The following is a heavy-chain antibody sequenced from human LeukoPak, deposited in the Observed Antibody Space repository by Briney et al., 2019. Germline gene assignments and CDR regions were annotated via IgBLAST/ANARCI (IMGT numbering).Heavy chain of an antibody. J-gene: IGHJ6*02. CDR1: GFTFSSYA. V-gene: IGHV3-30-3*01. CDR3: ARIPPADYYYGMDV. CDR2: ISYDGSNK. Sequence: GGSLRLSCAASGFTFSSYAMHWVRQAPGKGLEWVAVISYDGSNKYYADSVKGRFTISRDNSKNTLYLQMNSLRAEDTAVCYCARIPPADYYYGMDVWGQGTTVTVSS.